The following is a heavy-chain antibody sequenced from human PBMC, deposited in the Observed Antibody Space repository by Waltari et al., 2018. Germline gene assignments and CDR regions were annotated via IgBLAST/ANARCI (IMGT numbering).Heavy chain of an antibody. J-gene: IGHJ5*02. D-gene: IGHD4-4*01. CDR1: GFPFDHSA. V-gene: IGHV3-20*04. CDR2: INWDGSST. CDR3: ARVNSNYVNWFDP. Sequence: EEQLVESGGGVVRPGGSLGLSCAASGFPFDHSAMAWVRQAPGEGLEWVSGINWDGSSTGYADSVKGRFTISRDNAKNSLHLHVNSLTAEDTAFYYCARVNSNYVNWFDPWGQGTLVIVSS.